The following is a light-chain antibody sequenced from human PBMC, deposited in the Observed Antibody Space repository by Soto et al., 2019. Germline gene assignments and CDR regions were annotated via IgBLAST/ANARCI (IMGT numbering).Light chain of an antibody. CDR3: QYPCGYSAV. Sequence: DIQMSQSRSTLCGSVGDRVSITCLASQTISSWLAWYQQKPGKAPKLLIYKASTLKSGVPSRFRGSLSGTESILTISSLQPDAFATYYCQYPCGYSAVFGKGTKVDI. CDR2: KAS. J-gene: IGKJ1*01. CDR1: QTISSW. V-gene: IGKV1-5*03.